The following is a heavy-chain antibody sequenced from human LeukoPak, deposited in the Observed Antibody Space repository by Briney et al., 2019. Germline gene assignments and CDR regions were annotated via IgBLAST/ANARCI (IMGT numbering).Heavy chain of an antibody. CDR1: GGSINSGNYY. Sequence: SETLSLTCTVSGGSINSGNYYWSWIRQPAGKGLEWIGRIYTSGSTDYNPSLKSRVTMSVDTSKNQFSLKLSSVTAADTAVYYCARSKDETYYDFWSGYPRYFDLWGRGTLVTVSS. D-gene: IGHD3-3*01. CDR3: ARSKDETYYDFWSGYPRYFDL. J-gene: IGHJ2*01. V-gene: IGHV4-61*02. CDR2: IYTSGST.